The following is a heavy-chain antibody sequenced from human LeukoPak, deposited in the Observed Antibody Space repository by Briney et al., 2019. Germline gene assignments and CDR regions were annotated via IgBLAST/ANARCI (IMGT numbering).Heavy chain of an antibody. CDR1: GGSISSYY. D-gene: IGHD3-10*01. CDR2: IYYSGST. J-gene: IGHJ4*02. CDR3: ASGEIHFDY. Sequence: SETLSLTCTVSGGSISSYYWSWIRQPPGKGLEWIGYIYYSGSTNYNPSLKSRVTISVDTSKNQFSLKLSSVTAADTAVYYCASGEIHFDYWGQGTLVTVSS. V-gene: IGHV4-59*01.